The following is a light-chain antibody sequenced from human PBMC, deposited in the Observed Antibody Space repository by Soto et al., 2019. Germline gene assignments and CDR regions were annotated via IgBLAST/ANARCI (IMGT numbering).Light chain of an antibody. J-gene: IGKJ1*01. V-gene: IGKV4-1*01. Sequence: DIVMTQSPDSLAVSLGERATINCKSSQSILYSSNNKNYLAWYQQKPGQPPKLLIYWASTRESGVPDRFSGSGSGTDFTLNISSLQAEDVAVYYCQQYSTSPWTFGQGTKVDIK. CDR1: QSILYSSNNKNY. CDR2: WAS. CDR3: QQYSTSPWT.